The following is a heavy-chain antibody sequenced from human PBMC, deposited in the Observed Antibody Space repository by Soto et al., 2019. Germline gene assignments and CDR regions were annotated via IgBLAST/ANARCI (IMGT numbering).Heavy chain of an antibody. CDR2: ISYDGSNK. V-gene: IGHV3-30*18. Sequence: QVQLVETGGGVVQPGKSLRLSCAGSGFTFSRYGMDWYCQAQGKGLEWVAVISYDGSNKYYADSVKGRFTISRDNSKNTLYLQMSSLRADDTAVYYCAKDRMGAGVRGYFDYWGQGTLVTVSS. J-gene: IGHJ4*02. CDR3: AKDRMGAGVRGYFDY. D-gene: IGHD3-10*01. CDR1: GFTFSRYG.